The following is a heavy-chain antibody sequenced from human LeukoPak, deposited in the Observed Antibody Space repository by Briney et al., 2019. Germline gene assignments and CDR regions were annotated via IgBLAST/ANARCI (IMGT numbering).Heavy chain of an antibody. CDR3: ARDPSYAAFDI. CDR1: GFTFSNSW. V-gene: IGHV3-7*01. CDR2: INPDGSNS. Sequence: GGSLRLSCAASGFTFSNSWMTWVRQAPGKGLEWVASINPDGSNSYYLDSVKGRFTISRGNAKNSLDLQMNSLRAEDTAIYYCARDPSYAAFDIWGRGTMVTVSS. J-gene: IGHJ3*02.